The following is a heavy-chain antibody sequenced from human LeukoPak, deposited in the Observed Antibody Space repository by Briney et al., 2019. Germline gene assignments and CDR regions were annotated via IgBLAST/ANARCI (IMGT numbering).Heavy chain of an antibody. CDR2: MSYDGSDK. D-gene: IGHD2-15*01. J-gene: IGHJ6*02. V-gene: IGHV3-30*04. CDR1: GFSFKNYA. CDR3: AREDSLYYYYGMDV. Sequence: GGSLRLSCAASGFSFKNYAMHWVRQAPGKGLEWVTVMSYDGSDKYYADSVKGRFSISRDNSKNMLYLQMNSLRAEDTAVYYCAREDSLYYYYGMDVWGQGTLVTVSS.